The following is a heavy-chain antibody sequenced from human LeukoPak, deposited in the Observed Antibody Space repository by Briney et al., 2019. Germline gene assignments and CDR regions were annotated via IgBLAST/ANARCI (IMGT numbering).Heavy chain of an antibody. V-gene: IGHV3-23*01. Sequence: GGSLRLSCAASGFTFSSSAMSWVRQVPGKGLEWVSGISASGGSTSYADSVRGRFTVSRDNSKNTLYLQMNSPRAEDTATYYCALKGGHYYQFDAWGQGTLLNVSS. CDR3: ALKGGHYYQFDA. CDR1: GFTFSSSA. D-gene: IGHD3-22*01. J-gene: IGHJ4*02. CDR2: ISASGGST.